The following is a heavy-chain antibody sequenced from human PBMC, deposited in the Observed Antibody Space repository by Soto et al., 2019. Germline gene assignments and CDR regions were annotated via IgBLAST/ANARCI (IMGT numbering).Heavy chain of an antibody. J-gene: IGHJ5*02. CDR1: GGSISSGGYY. CDR3: ARDARREKRSGGSQARFDP. D-gene: IGHD2-15*01. Sequence: SETLSLTCTVSGGSISSGGYYWSWIRQHPGKGLEWIGYIYYSGSTYYNPSLKSRVTISVDTSKNQFSLKLSSVTAADTAVYYCARDARREKRSGGSQARFDPWGQGTLVTVSS. CDR2: IYYSGST. V-gene: IGHV4-31*03.